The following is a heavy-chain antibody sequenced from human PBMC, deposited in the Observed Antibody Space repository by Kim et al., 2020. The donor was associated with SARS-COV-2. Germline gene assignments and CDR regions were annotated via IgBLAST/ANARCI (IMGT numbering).Heavy chain of an antibody. J-gene: IGHJ5*02. V-gene: IGHV4-59*13. D-gene: IGHD3-10*01. CDR1: GGSISSYY. CDR2: IYYSGST. CDR3: ARDLTMVQGVNWFDP. Sequence: SETLSLTCTVSGGSISSYYWSWIRQPPGKGLEWIGYIYYSGSTNYNPSLKSRVTISVDTSKNQFSLKLSSVTAADTAVYYCARDLTMVQGVNWFDPWGQGTLVTVSS.